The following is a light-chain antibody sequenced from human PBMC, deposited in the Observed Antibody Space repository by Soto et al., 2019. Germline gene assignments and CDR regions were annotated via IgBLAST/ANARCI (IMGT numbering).Light chain of an antibody. CDR3: QQYYSFPFT. J-gene: IGKJ3*01. Sequence: DIQMTQSPSSLSASVGDRVTITCGASQTISTYLNWYQQKPGKAPKLLIYAASSLQSGVPSRFSGSGSGTDFTLTISYLQPEDFATYYCQQYYSFPFTFGPGTKVDIK. CDR1: QTISTY. V-gene: IGKV1-39*01. CDR2: AAS.